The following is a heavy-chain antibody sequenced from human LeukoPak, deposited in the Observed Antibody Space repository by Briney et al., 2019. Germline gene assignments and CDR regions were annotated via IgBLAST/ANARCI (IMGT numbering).Heavy chain of an antibody. D-gene: IGHD5-18*01. CDR3: AKGHGYSYGNGVDY. Sequence: GGSLRLSCTASGFTFSSYAMNWVRQAPGKGLEWVAVISYDGSNKYYADSVKGRFTISRDNSKNTLYLQMNSLRAEDTAVYYCAKGHGYSYGNGVDYWGQGTLVTVSS. CDR1: GFTFSSYA. J-gene: IGHJ4*02. V-gene: IGHV3-30*18. CDR2: ISYDGSNK.